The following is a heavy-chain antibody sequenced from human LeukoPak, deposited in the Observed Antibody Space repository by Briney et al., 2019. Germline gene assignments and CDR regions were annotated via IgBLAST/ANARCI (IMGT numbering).Heavy chain of an antibody. J-gene: IGHJ5*02. CDR3: ARGGYSGSDWTT. CDR1: GGSFSGYY. V-gene: IGHV4-34*01. Sequence: SETLSLTCAVYGGSFSGYYWSWIRQPPWKGLEWIGEINHSGSTNYNPSLKSRVTISVDTSKSQFSLKVSSVTAADTAVYYCARGGYSGSDWTTWGQGTLVTVSS. CDR2: INHSGST. D-gene: IGHD5-12*01.